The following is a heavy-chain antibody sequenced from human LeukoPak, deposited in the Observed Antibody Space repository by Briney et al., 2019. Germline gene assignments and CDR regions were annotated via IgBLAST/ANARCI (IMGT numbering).Heavy chain of an antibody. CDR1: GFTFSSYW. CDR2: IKQDGSEK. J-gene: IGHJ4*02. V-gene: IGHV3-7*01. CDR3: ARDIAVAGNDY. Sequence: GGSLRLSCAASGFTFSSYWMNWVRQAPGKGLEWVANIKQDGSEKYYVDSVKGRFTISRDNAKNSLYLQINSLRVEDTAVYYCARDIAVAGNDYWGQGTLVTVSS. D-gene: IGHD6-19*01.